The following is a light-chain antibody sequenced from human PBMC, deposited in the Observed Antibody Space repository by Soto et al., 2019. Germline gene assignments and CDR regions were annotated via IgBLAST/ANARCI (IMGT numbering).Light chain of an antibody. CDR3: QQYGSSPLT. CDR1: QGVGTN. Sequence: EIVMTQSPGTLSVSPGERATLSCRASQGVGTNLAWYQQRPGQAPRLLIYAASTRATGIPARFSGRGSGTEFTLTISSLQSEDFALYFCQQYGSSPLTFGGGTKVEIK. J-gene: IGKJ4*01. CDR2: AAS. V-gene: IGKV3-15*01.